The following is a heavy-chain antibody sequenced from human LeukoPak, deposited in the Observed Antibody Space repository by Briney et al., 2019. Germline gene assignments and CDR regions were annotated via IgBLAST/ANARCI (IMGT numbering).Heavy chain of an antibody. D-gene: IGHD6-13*01. CDR1: GFTFSSYS. CDR3: ARDPTYSNTHLFDP. J-gene: IGHJ5*02. Sequence: GGSLRLSCAASGFTFSSYSVNWVRQAPGKGLEWVSSISSSSSYIYYADSVKGRFTISRDNAKNSLYLQMNSLRAEDTAVYYCARDPTYSNTHLFDPWGQGTLVTVSS. CDR2: ISSSSSYI. V-gene: IGHV3-21*01.